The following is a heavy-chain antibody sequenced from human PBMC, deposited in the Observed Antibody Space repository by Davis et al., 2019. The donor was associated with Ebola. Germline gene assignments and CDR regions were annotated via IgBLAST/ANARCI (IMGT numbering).Heavy chain of an antibody. CDR1: GYTFNSYA. Sequence: ASVKVSCKASGYTFNSYALHWVRQAPGQRLEWMGWINAGNGNTKYSQKFQGRVTITRDTSASTAYMELSSLTSEDTAVYYCARGRVQRNWFDPWGQGTLVTVSS. V-gene: IGHV1-3*01. J-gene: IGHJ5*02. CDR3: ARGRVQRNWFDP. CDR2: INAGNGNT. D-gene: IGHD1-1*01.